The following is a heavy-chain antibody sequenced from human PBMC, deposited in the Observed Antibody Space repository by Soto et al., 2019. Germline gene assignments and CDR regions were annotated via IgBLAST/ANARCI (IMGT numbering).Heavy chain of an antibody. CDR2: INHSGST. D-gene: IGHD3-10*01. CDR1: GWSFSGYY. Sequence: SETLSLTCAVYGWSFSGYYWSWIRQPPGKGLEWIGEINHSGSTNYNPSLKSRVNISVDTSKNQFSLKLSSVTAADTAVYYCARAQITMVRGVHLYSWFDPWGQGTLVTVSS. J-gene: IGHJ5*02. CDR3: ARAQITMVRGVHLYSWFDP. V-gene: IGHV4-34*01.